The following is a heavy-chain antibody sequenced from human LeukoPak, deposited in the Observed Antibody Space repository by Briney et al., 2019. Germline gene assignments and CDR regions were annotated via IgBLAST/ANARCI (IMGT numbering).Heavy chain of an antibody. V-gene: IGHV3-23*01. J-gene: IGHJ4*02. D-gene: IGHD3-22*01. CDR3: AKGGSFYYDTSGYLY. Sequence: PGGSLRLSCAASGFTFSSYAMSWVRQAPGKGLEWVSAISGSGGSTYYADSVKGRFTISRDNPRNTLYLQMNSLRAEDTAVYYCAKGGSFYYDTSGYLYWGQGTPVTVSS. CDR1: GFTFSSYA. CDR2: ISGSGGST.